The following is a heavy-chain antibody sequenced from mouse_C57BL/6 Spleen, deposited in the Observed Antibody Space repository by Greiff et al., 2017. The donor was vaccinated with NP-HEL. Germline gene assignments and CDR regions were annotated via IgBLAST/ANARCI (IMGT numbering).Heavy chain of an antibody. CDR3: ARLDSI. J-gene: IGHJ3*01. Sequence: EVKLMESGGDLVKPGGSLKLSCAASGFTFSSYGMSWVRQTPDKRLEWVATISSGGSYTYYPDSVKGRVTISRDNAKNTLYLQMSSLKAEDTAMYYCARLDSIWGQGTLVTVSA. V-gene: IGHV5-6*01. CDR2: ISSGGSYT. CDR1: GFTFSSYG. D-gene: IGHD2-10*02.